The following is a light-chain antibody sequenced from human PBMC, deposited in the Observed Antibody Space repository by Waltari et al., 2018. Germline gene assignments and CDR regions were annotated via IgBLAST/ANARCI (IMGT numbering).Light chain of an antibody. CDR3: QSYDTSNWV. J-gene: IGLJ3*02. CDR1: SGSIDPNF. Sequence: NFMLTQPHSVSESPEKTVTISCTRSSGSIDPNFVQWYQLRPGSAPTTVIYEDDQRPSGVPDRFSGSIDTSSNSASFTISGLKTEDEADYYCQSYDTSNWVFGGGTKLTVL. V-gene: IGLV6-57*04. CDR2: EDD.